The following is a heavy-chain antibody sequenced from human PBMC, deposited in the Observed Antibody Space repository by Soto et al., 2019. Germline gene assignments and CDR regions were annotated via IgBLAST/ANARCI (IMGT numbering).Heavy chain of an antibody. CDR3: AKLTMTAWRGWFDP. Sequence: EVPLLESGGGLVQPGGSLRLSCAASTFTFSTDAMSWVRQAPGKGLEWVSAISGSGGNTYYADSVKGRFTISRDNSRHTLFLKMNSLRADDTAVYYCAKLTMTAWRGWFDPWGQGTLVSVSS. CDR1: TFTFSTDA. V-gene: IGHV3-23*01. J-gene: IGHJ5*02. CDR2: ISGSGGNT. D-gene: IGHD3-22*01.